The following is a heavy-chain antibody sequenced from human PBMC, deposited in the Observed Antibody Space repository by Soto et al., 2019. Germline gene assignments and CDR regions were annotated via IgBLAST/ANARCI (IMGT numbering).Heavy chain of an antibody. D-gene: IGHD6-13*01. Sequence: QVQLQESGPGLVKPSDTLSLTCTVSGGSISGYYRSWIRQPPGKGLEYIGYIYYRGSTNYNPSLKSRVTMSVDTSRNQFSLKVNSVTAADTAVYYCARQQLLPFYYALDVWGQGTTVTVSS. CDR3: ARQQLLPFYYALDV. CDR2: IYYRGST. J-gene: IGHJ6*02. V-gene: IGHV4-59*07. CDR1: GGSISGYY.